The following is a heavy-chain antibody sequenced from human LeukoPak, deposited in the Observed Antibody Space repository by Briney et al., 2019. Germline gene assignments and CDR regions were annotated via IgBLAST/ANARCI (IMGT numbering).Heavy chain of an antibody. J-gene: IGHJ3*02. CDR3: ARDEGAFDI. V-gene: IGHV3-48*01. CDR2: ISSTSSTI. Sequence: PGGSLRLSCAASGFTFSRYGINWVRQAPGKGLEWVSYISSTSSTIYFADSVKGRFTISRDNAKNSLYLQMNSLRAEDTAVYYCARDEGAFDIWGQGTMVTVSS. CDR1: GFTFSRYG.